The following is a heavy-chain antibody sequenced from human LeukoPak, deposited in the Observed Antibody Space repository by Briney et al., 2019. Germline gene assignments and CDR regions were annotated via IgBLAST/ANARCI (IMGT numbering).Heavy chain of an antibody. CDR2: IYLDDDK. CDR3: AHLNMITFGGVIVISGMDY. V-gene: IGHV2-5*02. Sequence: SGPTLVNPTQTLTLTCTFSGFSLSTSGVGVGWIRQPPGKSLEWLALIYLDDDKRYSPSLKSRLTINKDTSKKQVVLTMTNMDPVDTATYYCAHLNMITFGGVIVISGMDYWGQGTLVTVSS. J-gene: IGHJ4*02. D-gene: IGHD3-16*02. CDR1: GFSLSTSGVG.